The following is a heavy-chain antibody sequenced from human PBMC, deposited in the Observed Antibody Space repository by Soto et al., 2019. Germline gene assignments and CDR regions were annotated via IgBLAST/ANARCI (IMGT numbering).Heavy chain of an antibody. D-gene: IGHD6-13*01. CDR2: ISSSSSYI. Sequence: EVQLVESGGGLVKPGGSLRLSCAASGFTFSSYSMNWVRQAPGKGLEWVSSISSSSSYIYYADSVKGRFTISRDNAKNSLYLHMNSLRAEDTAVYYCARDRSNIAAAGTNYYYYYGMDVWGQGTTVTVSS. CDR3: ARDRSNIAAAGTNYYYYYGMDV. J-gene: IGHJ6*02. V-gene: IGHV3-21*03. CDR1: GFTFSSYS.